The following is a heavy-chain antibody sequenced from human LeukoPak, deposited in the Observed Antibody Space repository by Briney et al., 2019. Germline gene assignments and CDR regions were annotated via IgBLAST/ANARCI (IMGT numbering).Heavy chain of an antibody. J-gene: IGHJ3*02. CDR3: ARDGRGAAAADDPLDI. D-gene: IGHD6-13*01. V-gene: IGHV1-8*01. CDR1: GYTFTNHD. CDR2: MNPNSGST. Sequence: ASVTVSCTASGYTFTNHDFNWMRQATGQGLEWTGWMNPNSGSTGYAQKFQGRVTMTGDTSLSTAYMELSSLTSDDTAVYYCARDGRGAAAADDPLDIWGQGTTVTVSS.